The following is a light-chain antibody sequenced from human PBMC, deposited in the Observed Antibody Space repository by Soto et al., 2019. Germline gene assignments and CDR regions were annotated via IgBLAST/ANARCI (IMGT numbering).Light chain of an antibody. CDR1: QGISSY. CDR3: QQLHSYPPT. J-gene: IGKJ4*01. V-gene: IGKV1-9*01. CDR2: AAS. Sequence: IQLTQSPSSLSASVGDRVTITGRASQGISSYLAWYQQKPGKAPKLLIYAASTLQSGVPSRFSSSGSGTDFTLTISSLQPEDFATYYCQQLHSYPPTFGGGTKVEIK.